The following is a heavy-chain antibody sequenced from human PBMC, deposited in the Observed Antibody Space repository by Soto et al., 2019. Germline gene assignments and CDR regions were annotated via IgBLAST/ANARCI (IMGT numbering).Heavy chain of an antibody. CDR1: GFTLGSHR. CDR3: ATVFDL. Sequence: TGESLKISCAASGFTLGSHRIHWVRQPPGKGLEWVSRIDTDGGGTSYADSVKGRFTISTDNAKNTVYLQMNGLRAEDTAVYYCATVFDLWGQGTLVTVSS. V-gene: IGHV3-74*01. J-gene: IGHJ5*02. CDR2: IDTDGGGT.